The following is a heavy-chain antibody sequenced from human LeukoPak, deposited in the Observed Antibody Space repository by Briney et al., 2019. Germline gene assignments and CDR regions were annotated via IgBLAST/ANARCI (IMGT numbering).Heavy chain of an antibody. D-gene: IGHD3-10*01. V-gene: IGHV4-39*01. Sequence: SETLSLTCTVSGGSLSSSSYYWGWIRQPPGKGLEWIGSSYYSGSTYYNPSLKSRVTISVDTSKNQFSLKLSSVTAADTAEYYCASGTHSTEFDPWGQGTLVTVSS. J-gene: IGHJ5*02. CDR3: ASGTHSTEFDP. CDR2: SYYSGST. CDR1: GGSLSSSSYY.